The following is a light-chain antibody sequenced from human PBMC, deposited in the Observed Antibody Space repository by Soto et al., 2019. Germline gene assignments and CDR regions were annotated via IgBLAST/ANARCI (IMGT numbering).Light chain of an antibody. J-gene: IGKJ4*01. CDR2: DAS. CDR3: QQRSNWRGT. Sequence: EIVLTQSPATLSLSPGERATLSCRASQSVSKYLAWYQQKPGQAPRLLIYDASNRATGIPARFSGSGSGTDITLTISRLEAEDFAVYYCQQRSNWRGTFGGGTKVESK. V-gene: IGKV3-11*01. CDR1: QSVSKY.